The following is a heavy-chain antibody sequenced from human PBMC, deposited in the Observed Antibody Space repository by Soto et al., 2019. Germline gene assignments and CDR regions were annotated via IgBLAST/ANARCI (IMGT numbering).Heavy chain of an antibody. CDR3: ARETKGYCSGGSCYSGDY. D-gene: IGHD2-15*01. CDR2: IIPILGIA. Sequence: QVQLVQSGAEVKKPGSSVKVSCKASGGTFSSYTISWVRQAPGQGLEWMGRIIPILGIANYAQKFQGRVTITADKSTSTAYMELSSLRSDDTAVYYCARETKGYCSGGSCYSGDYWGQGTLVTVSS. V-gene: IGHV1-69*08. CDR1: GGTFSSYT. J-gene: IGHJ4*02.